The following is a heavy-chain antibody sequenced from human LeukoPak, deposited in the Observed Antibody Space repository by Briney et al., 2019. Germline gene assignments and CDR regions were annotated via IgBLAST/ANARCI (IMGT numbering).Heavy chain of an antibody. CDR2: IYYSGST. J-gene: IGHJ3*02. D-gene: IGHD1-26*01. V-gene: IGHV4-59*08. CDR1: GGSISSYY. Sequence: SSETLSLTCTVAGGSISSYYWSWIRQPPGKGLEWIGYIYYSGSTNYNPSLKSRVTISVDTSKNQFSLQLSSVTAADTAVYYCARPSRSYSSYDIWGQGTMVTVSS. CDR3: ARPSRSYSSYDI.